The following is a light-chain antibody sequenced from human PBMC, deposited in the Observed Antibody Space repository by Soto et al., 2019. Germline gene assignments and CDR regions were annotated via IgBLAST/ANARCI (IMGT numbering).Light chain of an antibody. CDR3: QQTKRYPST. V-gene: IGKV1-5*01. J-gene: IGKJ4*01. Sequence: DIQMTQSPSTLSASVGDRLTITCRSSQSISSWVALYQQKPGQPPKLLIYDASSLESGVPARFSVSGSGTDFTLTISSLRAEDFAIYFCQQTKRYPSTFGGGTKVDIK. CDR2: DAS. CDR1: QSISSW.